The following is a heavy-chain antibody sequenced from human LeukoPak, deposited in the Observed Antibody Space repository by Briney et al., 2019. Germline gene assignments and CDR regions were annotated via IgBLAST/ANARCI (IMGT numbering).Heavy chain of an antibody. CDR1: GFTFSSYS. D-gene: IGHD4-17*01. CDR3: ARDGGGSVTTIYYYYMDV. J-gene: IGHJ6*03. CDR2: ISSSSSYI. V-gene: IGHV3-21*01. Sequence: PGGSLRLSCVASGFTFSSYSMNWVRQAPGKGLEWVSSISSSSSYIYYADSVKGRFTISRDNAKNSLYLQMNSLRAEDTAVYYCARDGGGSVTTIYYYYMDVWGKGTTVTVSS.